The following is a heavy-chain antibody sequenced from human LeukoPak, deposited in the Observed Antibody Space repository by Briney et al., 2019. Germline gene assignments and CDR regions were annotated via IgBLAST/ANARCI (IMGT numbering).Heavy chain of an antibody. J-gene: IGHJ5*02. Sequence: ASVKVSCKASRYTFSTYYIHWVRQAPGEGLEWVGLIHPGVGSTNYAQKFRGRVTMTTDTATTTVHMELTSLKSEDTAVYYCARDRPHNWFDPWGQGTLVTVS. CDR3: ARDRPHNWFDP. CDR2: IHPGVGST. V-gene: IGHV1-46*01. CDR1: RYTFSTYY.